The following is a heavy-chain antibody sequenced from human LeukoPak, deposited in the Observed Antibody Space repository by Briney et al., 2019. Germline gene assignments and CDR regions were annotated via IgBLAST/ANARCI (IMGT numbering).Heavy chain of an antibody. CDR1: GVSFSGYY. D-gene: IGHD6-13*01. J-gene: IGHJ6*02. CDR3: ARVGYSSSWYWYYYYGMDV. Sequence: KSSETLSLTCAVYGVSFSGYYWSWIRQPPGKGLEWIGEINHSGSTNYNPSLKSRVTISVDTSKNQFSLKLSSVTAADTAVYYCARVGYSSSWYWYYYYGMDVWGQGTTVTVFS. CDR2: INHSGST. V-gene: IGHV4-34*01.